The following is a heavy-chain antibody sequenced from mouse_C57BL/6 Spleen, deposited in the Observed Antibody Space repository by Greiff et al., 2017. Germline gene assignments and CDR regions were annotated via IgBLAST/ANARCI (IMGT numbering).Heavy chain of an antibody. J-gene: IGHJ2*01. V-gene: IGHV1-42*01. Sequence: EVQLVESGPELVKPGASVKISCKASGYSFTGYYMNWVKQSPEKSLEWIGEINPSTGGTTYNQKFKAKATLTVDKSSSTAYMQLKSLTSEDSAVYYCARDYYGSSLFDYWGQGTTLTVSS. D-gene: IGHD1-1*01. CDR3: ARDYYGSSLFDY. CDR2: INPSTGGT. CDR1: GYSFTGYY.